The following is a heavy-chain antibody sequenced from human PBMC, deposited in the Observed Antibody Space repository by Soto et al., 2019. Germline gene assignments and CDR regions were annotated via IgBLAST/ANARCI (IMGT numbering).Heavy chain of an antibody. CDR2: IYYSGST. CDR1: GGSISSYY. V-gene: IGHV4-59*01. CDR3: AREGLTATIGLYYYYGMDV. Sequence: QVQLHESGPGLVKPSETLSLTCTVSGGSISSYYWSWIRQPPGKGQEWIGYIYYSGSTNYNPSLKSRVTISVDTSKNQFSLKLSSVTAADTAVYYCAREGLTATIGLYYYYGMDVWGQGTTVTVSS. D-gene: IGHD1-7*01. J-gene: IGHJ6*02.